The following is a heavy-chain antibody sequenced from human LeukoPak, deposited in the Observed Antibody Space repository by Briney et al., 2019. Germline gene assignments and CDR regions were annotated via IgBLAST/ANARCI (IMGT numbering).Heavy chain of an antibody. CDR3: ARVGPRYSGSYRGDYFDY. D-gene: IGHD1-26*01. CDR2: IYHSGST. J-gene: IGHJ4*02. CDR1: GYSISSGYY. V-gene: IGHV4-38-2*01. Sequence: SETLSLTCAVSGYSISSGYYWGWIRQPPGKGLEWIGSIYHSGSTYYNPSLKSRVTISVDTSKNQFSLKLSSVTAADTAVYYCARVGPRYSGSYRGDYFDYWGQGTLVTVSS.